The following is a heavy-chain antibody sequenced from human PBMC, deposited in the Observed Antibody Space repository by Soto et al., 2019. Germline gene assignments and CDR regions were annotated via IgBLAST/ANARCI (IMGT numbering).Heavy chain of an antibody. CDR1: GGTFSSYA. D-gene: IGHD3-3*01. J-gene: IGHJ6*02. CDR2: IIPIFGTA. Sequence: ASVKVSCKASGGTFSSYAISWVRQAPGQGLEWMGGIIPIFGTANYAQKFQGRVTITADKSTSTAYMELSSLRSEDTAVYYCARSVTIFGVVNYGMDVWGQGTTVTVSS. V-gene: IGHV1-69*06. CDR3: ARSVTIFGVVNYGMDV.